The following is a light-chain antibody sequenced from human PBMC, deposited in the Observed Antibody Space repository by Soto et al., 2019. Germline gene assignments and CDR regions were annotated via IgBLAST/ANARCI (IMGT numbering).Light chain of an antibody. Sequence: QSALTQPPSASVSPGQSVTISCTGTSSDVGGYNYVSWYQQHPGKAPKVMIYEVSKRPSGVPDRFSGSKSGNTASLTVSGLQAEDEADYYCSSYAGSNSVFGGGTKLTVL. CDR2: EVS. CDR3: SSYAGSNSV. J-gene: IGLJ3*02. CDR1: SSDVGGYNY. V-gene: IGLV2-8*01.